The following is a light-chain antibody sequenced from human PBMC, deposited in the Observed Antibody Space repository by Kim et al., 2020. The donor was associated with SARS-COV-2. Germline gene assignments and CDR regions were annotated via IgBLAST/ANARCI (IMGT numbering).Light chain of an antibody. Sequence: TIYCTGRRHDVVGYNGVSCYKPSPAKGTKLMIYEFTGRTSGGADRFSGSKSGNTASLTISGLQAEDEADYYCISYTSSSTFVFGTGTKVTVL. CDR1: RHDVVGYNG. V-gene: IGLV2-18*02. J-gene: IGLJ1*01. CDR3: ISYTSSSTFV. CDR2: EFT.